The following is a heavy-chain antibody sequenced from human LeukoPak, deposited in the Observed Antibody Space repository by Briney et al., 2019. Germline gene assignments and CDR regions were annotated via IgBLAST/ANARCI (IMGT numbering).Heavy chain of an antibody. CDR2: IYYSGST. Sequence: SETLSLTCTVSGGSISSGGYYWSWIRQHPGKGLEWIGYIYYSGSTYYNPSPKSRVTISVDTSKNQFSLKLSSVTAADTAVYYCARDHNDFWSGYYGMDVWGQGTTVTVSS. J-gene: IGHJ6*02. V-gene: IGHV4-31*03. CDR3: ARDHNDFWSGYYGMDV. CDR1: GGSISSGGYY. D-gene: IGHD3-3*01.